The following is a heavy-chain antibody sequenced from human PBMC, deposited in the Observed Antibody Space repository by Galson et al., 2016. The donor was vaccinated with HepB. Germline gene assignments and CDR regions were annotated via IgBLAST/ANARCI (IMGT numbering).Heavy chain of an antibody. CDR3: AKDSPYWVPLGYYYGMDV. Sequence: SLRLSCAASGFTFNNYDMTWVRQAPGKGLEWVSTIGGGGGSTDYADSVKGRFTISRDNSKNTLYLQMNSLRAEDTAVYYCAKDSPYWVPLGYYYGMDVWGQGTTVTVSS. CDR2: IGGGGGST. CDR1: GFTFNNYD. V-gene: IGHV3-23*01. J-gene: IGHJ6*02. D-gene: IGHD2-15*01.